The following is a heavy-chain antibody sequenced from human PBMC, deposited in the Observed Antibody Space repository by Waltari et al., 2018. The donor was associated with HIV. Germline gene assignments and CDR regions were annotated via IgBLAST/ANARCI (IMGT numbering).Heavy chain of an antibody. CDR2: ISYDGRHI. V-gene: IGHV3-30*04. CDR1: GFTFNSYA. CDR3: ARAYNWNIRSPGFCDF. J-gene: IGHJ4*02. D-gene: IGHD1-20*01. Sequence: QVQLVDSGGGVVQPGRSLRLPCAASGFTFNSYALHWVRQAPGKGLEWVAVISYDGRHIFYADSVRGRFTISRDNSKNTLYLQMNSLTPADTAVYYCARAYNWNIRSPGFCDFWGQGTLVTVSS.